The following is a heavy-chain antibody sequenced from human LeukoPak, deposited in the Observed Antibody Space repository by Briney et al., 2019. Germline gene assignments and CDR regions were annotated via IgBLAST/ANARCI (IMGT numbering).Heavy chain of an antibody. CDR2: MNPNSGNT. CDR1: GYTFTSYG. D-gene: IGHD6-19*01. Sequence: ASVKVSCKASGYTFTSYGITWVRQAPGQGLEWMGWMNPNSGNTGYAQKLQGKVTMTTDTSTSTAYMELRSLRSDDTAVYYCARRLLAVAAPDYWGQGTLVTVSS. J-gene: IGHJ4*02. CDR3: ARRLLAVAAPDY. V-gene: IGHV1-18*01.